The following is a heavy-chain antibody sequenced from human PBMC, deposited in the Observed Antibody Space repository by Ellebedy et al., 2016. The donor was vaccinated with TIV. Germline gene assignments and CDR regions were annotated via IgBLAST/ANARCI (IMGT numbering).Heavy chain of an antibody. CDR3: TRQVSSPGLTEAPLDY. CDR1: GFTFSGSA. J-gene: IGHJ4*02. V-gene: IGHV3-73*01. Sequence: GESLKISXAASGFTFSGSAMHWVRQASGKGLEWVGRIRSKANSYATAYAASVKGRFTISRDDSKNTAYLQMNSLKTEDTAVYYCTRQVSSPGLTEAPLDYWGQGTLVTVSS. CDR2: IRSKANSYAT. D-gene: IGHD2-21*02.